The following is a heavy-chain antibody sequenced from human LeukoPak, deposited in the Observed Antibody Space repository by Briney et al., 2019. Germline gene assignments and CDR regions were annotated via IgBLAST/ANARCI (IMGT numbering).Heavy chain of an antibody. V-gene: IGHV3-30*02. Sequence: PGGSLRLSFVASGFTFSTYGMHWVRQAPGKGLEWVAVIVYDGGDKYYADSVRGRFTISRDNSKDTLYLQMNSLRAEDTAVYYCAERYAAGLDYWGQGTLVTVSS. D-gene: IGHD6-13*01. CDR2: IVYDGGDK. CDR1: GFTFSTYG. CDR3: AERYAAGLDY. J-gene: IGHJ4*02.